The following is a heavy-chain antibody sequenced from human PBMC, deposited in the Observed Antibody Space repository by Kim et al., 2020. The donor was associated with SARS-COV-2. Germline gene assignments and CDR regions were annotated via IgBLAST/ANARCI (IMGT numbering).Heavy chain of an antibody. CDR3: ARAAIGWGPYYYGMDV. Sequence: SVKGRFTIPRDNAKNALYLQMNSLRAEDTAVYYCARAAIGWGPYYYGMDVWGQGTTVTVSS. D-gene: IGHD3-16*01. J-gene: IGHJ6*02. V-gene: IGHV3-11*05.